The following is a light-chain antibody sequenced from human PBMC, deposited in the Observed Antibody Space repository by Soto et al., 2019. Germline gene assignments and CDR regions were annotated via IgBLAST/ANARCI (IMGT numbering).Light chain of an antibody. Sequence: EIVLTQSPATLSLSPGERATLSCRASQGVLSYLSWYQQKPGQAPRLLIYDASNRATGIPARFSGSGFGTDFTLTISSLEPEDFAVYYCQHYGDSLSITFGQGTRLE. V-gene: IGKV3-11*01. J-gene: IGKJ5*01. CDR3: QHYGDSLSIT. CDR1: QGVLSY. CDR2: DAS.